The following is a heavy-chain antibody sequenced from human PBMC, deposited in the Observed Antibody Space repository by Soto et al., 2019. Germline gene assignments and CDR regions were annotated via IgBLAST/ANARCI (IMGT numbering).Heavy chain of an antibody. CDR1: GFTFSRYA. CDR2: VSYDGSNK. D-gene: IGHD4-17*01. CDR3: AKGYDDYGVFYYYYGMDV. J-gene: IGHJ6*02. V-gene: IGHV3-30*18. Sequence: GGSLRLSFAASGFTFSRYAMHWVRQAPGKGLEWVAVVSYDGSNKYYADSVKGRFTISGDNSKNTLYLQMDSLRAEDTAVYYCAKGYDDYGVFYYYYGMDVWGQGTTVTVSS.